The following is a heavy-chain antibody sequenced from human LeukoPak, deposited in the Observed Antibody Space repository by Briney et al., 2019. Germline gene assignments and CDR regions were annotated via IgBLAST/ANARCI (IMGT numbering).Heavy chain of an antibody. CDR2: IKGDGSEK. D-gene: IGHD1-1*01. V-gene: IGHV3-7*04. Sequence: GGSLRLSCVASDSNFRSNWMDWVRQAPGKGLEWVANIKGDGSEKNYVDSVKGRFSISRDNAKNSLYLEMNSLRAEDTGVYYCAKEGDWNLDHWGQGALVTVSS. CDR1: DSNFRSNW. J-gene: IGHJ4*02. CDR3: AKEGDWNLDH.